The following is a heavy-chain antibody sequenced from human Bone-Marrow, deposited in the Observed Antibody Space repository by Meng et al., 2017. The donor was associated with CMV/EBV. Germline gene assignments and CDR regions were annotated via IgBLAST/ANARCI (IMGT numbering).Heavy chain of an antibody. Sequence: GGSLRLSCAASGFTFSSYAMHWVRQAPGKGLEWVAVISYDGSNKYYADSVKGRFTISRDNSKNTLYLQMNSLRADDTAMYYCARDPYGVGGYGAFDIWGRGTMVTVSS. D-gene: IGHD3-22*01. CDR3: ARDPYGVGGYGAFDI. V-gene: IGHV3-30*04. CDR1: GFTFSSYA. CDR2: ISYDGSNK. J-gene: IGHJ3*02.